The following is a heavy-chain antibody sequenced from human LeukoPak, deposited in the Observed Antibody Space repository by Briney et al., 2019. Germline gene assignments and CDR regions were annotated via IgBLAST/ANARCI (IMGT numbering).Heavy chain of an antibody. Sequence: PSETLSLTCTVSGGSISSGSYYWSWIRQPPGKGLEWIGSIYYISNTNYNPSLKSRVTISVDPSKNQFSLKLSSVTAADTAVYCCARGVGWLQWGWNPTYYLQYWGQGTLVSVSS. CDR3: ARGVGWLQWGWNPTYYLQY. CDR2: IYYISNT. V-gene: IGHV4-39*01. CDR1: GGSISSGSYY. J-gene: IGHJ4*02. D-gene: IGHD5-24*01.